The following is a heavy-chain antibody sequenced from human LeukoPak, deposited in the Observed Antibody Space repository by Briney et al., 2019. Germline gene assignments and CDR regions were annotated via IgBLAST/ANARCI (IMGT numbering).Heavy chain of an antibody. CDR3: AKPDSSSKHYYFDY. CDR1: GFTFSRYW. Sequence: GGSLRLSCAASGFTFSRYWMHWVRQAPGKGLVWVSRIDSDGSSKRYADSVKGRFTISRDNAKNTLYLQMNSLRAEDTAVYYCAKPDSSSKHYYFDYWGQGTLVTVSS. CDR2: IDSDGSSK. V-gene: IGHV3-74*01. D-gene: IGHD6-6*01. J-gene: IGHJ4*02.